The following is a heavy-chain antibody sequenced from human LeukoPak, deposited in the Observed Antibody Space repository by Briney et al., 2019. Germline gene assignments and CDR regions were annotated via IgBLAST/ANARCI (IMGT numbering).Heavy chain of an antibody. J-gene: IGHJ4*02. D-gene: IGHD1/OR15-1a*01. CDR1: GFTFIVCA. V-gene: IGHV3-74*01. CDR3: ARDPGRTGFDY. CDR2: ISSDESST. Sequence: GSLRLSCSASGFTFIVCAMSWVRQAPGKGLVWVSRISSDESSTTYADSVKGRFTISRDNAKNSLYLRMTSLRAEDTAVYYCARDPGRTGFDYWGQGTLVTVSS.